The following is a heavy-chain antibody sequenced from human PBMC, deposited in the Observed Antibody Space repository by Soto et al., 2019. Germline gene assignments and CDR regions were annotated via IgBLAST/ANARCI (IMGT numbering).Heavy chain of an antibody. CDR2: IYYSGST. CDR1: GGSISSSSYY. J-gene: IGHJ4*02. V-gene: IGHV4-39*01. D-gene: IGHD4-17*01. Sequence: QLQLQESGPGLVKPSETLSLTCTVSGGSISSSSYYWGWIRQPPGKGLEWIGSIYYSGSTYYNPSLTSRVTIPVDPSKNESSLKLTPVTAADTAVSTCARHPATPGTTSPRFDYWGQGTLAPVSS. CDR3: ARHPATPGTTSPRFDY.